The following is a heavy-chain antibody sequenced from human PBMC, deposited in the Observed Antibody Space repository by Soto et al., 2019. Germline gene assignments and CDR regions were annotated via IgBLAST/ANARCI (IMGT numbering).Heavy chain of an antibody. D-gene: IGHD3-10*01. CDR1: GFTLTSYS. Sequence: EVQLVESGGGLVKPGGSLRLSCAASGFTLTSYSMNWVRQAPGKGLEWVSSISSSSSHIYYADSVKGRFTISRDNARNSVYLQMNSLRAEDTAVYYCVRERGLSSFYGMDVGGQGTTVTVSS. J-gene: IGHJ6*02. V-gene: IGHV3-21*02. CDR2: ISSSSSHI. CDR3: VRERGLSSFYGMDV.